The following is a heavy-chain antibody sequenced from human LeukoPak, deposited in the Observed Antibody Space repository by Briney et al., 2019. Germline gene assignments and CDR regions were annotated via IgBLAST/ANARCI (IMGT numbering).Heavy chain of an antibody. Sequence: PSGTLSLTCAVSGGSISSSNWWNWVRQPPGKGLEWIGEIYHSGSTNYNPSLKSRVTISVDTSKNQFSLKLSSVTAADTAVYYCAREGYSYGKQIDYWGQGTLVTVSS. J-gene: IGHJ4*02. CDR2: IYHSGST. CDR3: AREGYSYGKQIDY. CDR1: GGSISSSNW. V-gene: IGHV4-4*02. D-gene: IGHD5-18*01.